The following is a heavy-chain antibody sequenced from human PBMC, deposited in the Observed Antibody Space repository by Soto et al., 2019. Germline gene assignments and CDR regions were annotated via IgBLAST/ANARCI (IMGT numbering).Heavy chain of an antibody. CDR1: GFKFSDYG. J-gene: IGHJ6*02. CDR3: ARVIVEGALDI. D-gene: IGHD1-26*01. V-gene: IGHV3-33*01. Sequence: QVQLVESGGGVVQPGRSLRLSSVGSGFKFSDYGMHWVRQAPGKGLEWLAVIWYDGSNKYYADSVKGRFTISRDNSKNAHYLQKNSLRVEDTAVYYCARVIVEGALDIWGQGTTVTVAS. CDR2: IWYDGSNK.